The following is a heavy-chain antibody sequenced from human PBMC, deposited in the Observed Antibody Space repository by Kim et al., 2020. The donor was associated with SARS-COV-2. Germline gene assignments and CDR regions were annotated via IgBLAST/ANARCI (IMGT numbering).Heavy chain of an antibody. CDR2: INHSGST. CDR3: ARRTRSSSNSGWRN. Sequence: SETLSLTCAVYGGSFSGYYWSWIRQPPGKGLEWIGEINHSGSTNYNPSLKSRVTISVDTSKNQFSLKLSSVTAADTAVYYCARRTRSSSNSGWRNWGQGTLVTVSS. J-gene: IGHJ4*02. D-gene: IGHD6-19*01. CDR1: GGSFSGYY. V-gene: IGHV4-34*01.